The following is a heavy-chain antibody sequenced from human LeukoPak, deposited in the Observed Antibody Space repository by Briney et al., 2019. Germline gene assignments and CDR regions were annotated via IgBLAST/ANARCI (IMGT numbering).Heavy chain of an antibody. V-gene: IGHV1-69*13. CDR2: IIPIFGTA. CDR1: GGTFSSYA. CDR3: AREYCSSTSCSGMDV. J-gene: IGHJ6*02. Sequence: SVKVSCKASGGTFSSYAISWVRQAPGQGLEWMGGIIPIFGTANYAQKFQGRVTITADESTSTAYMELSSLRSEDTAVYYCAREYCSSTSCSGMDVWGQGTTVTVSS. D-gene: IGHD2-2*01.